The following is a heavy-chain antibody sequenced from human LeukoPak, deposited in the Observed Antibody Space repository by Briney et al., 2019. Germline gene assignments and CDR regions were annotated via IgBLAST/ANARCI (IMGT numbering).Heavy chain of an antibody. J-gene: IGHJ4*02. CDR2: INHSGST. D-gene: IGHD3-22*01. CDR1: GGSFSGYY. V-gene: IGHV4-34*01. Sequence: PSETLSLTCAVYGGSFSGYYWSWIRQPPGKGLEWIGEINHSGSTNYNPSLKSRVTISVDTSKNQFSLKLSSVTAADTAVYYCARPYYSDSSGYYYFDYWGQGTLVTVSS. CDR3: ARPYYSDSSGYYYFDY.